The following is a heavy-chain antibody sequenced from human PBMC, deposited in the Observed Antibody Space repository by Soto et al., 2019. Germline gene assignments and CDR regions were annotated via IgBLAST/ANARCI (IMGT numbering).Heavy chain of an antibody. D-gene: IGHD2-15*01. CDR1: GFHFISYG. Sequence: PGVSLRLSCAAPGFHFISYGMQWVRQAPGKDLEWVALILFDGNEKYYTESVKGRFTISRDNSKSTLYLQMNSLRAEDTAVYYCARLYCSASSCYSVGAFDIRGQGTMVTVS. CDR2: ILFDGNEK. V-gene: IGHV3-33*01. CDR3: ARLYCSASSCYSVGAFDI. J-gene: IGHJ3*02.